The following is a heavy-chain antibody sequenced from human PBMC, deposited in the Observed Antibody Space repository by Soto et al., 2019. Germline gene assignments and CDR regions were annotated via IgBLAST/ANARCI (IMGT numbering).Heavy chain of an antibody. Sequence: SETPSLTCAVSGGSISSSNWWSWVRQPPGKGLEWIEEIYHRGSTNYNPSLKSRVTISVDTSKNQFSLKLRSVTAADTAVYYCARLLYSSSSFDYWGQGTLVIGSS. CDR3: ARLLYSSSSFDY. CDR1: GGSISSSNW. J-gene: IGHJ4*02. D-gene: IGHD6-6*01. V-gene: IGHV4-4*02. CDR2: IYHRGST.